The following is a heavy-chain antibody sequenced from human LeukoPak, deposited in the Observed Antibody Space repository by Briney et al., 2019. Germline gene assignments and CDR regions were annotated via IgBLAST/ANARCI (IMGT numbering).Heavy chain of an antibody. V-gene: IGHV1-69*13. J-gene: IGHJ4*02. CDR3: ARDSLLQMVAAAGTFDY. CDR2: IIPIFGTA. D-gene: IGHD6-13*01. CDR1: GGTFSSYA. Sequence: SVKVPCKASGGTFSSYAISWVRQAPGQGLEWMGGIIPIFGTANYAQKFQGRVTITADESTSTAYMELSSPRSEDTAVYYCARDSLLQMVAAAGTFDYWGQGTLVTVSS.